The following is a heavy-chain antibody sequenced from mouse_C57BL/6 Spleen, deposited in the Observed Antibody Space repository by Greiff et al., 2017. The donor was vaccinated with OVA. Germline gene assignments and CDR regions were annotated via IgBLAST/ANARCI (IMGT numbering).Heavy chain of an antibody. D-gene: IGHD1-1*01. Sequence: DVQLVESGGGLVKPGGSLKLSCAASGFTFSSYAMSWVRQTPEKRLEWVATISDGGSYTYYPDNVKGRFTISRDNAKNNLYLQMSHLKSEDTAMYYCARVTTVVDWYFDVWGTGTTVTVSS. J-gene: IGHJ1*03. CDR2: ISDGGSYT. V-gene: IGHV5-4*01. CDR1: GFTFSSYA. CDR3: ARVTTVVDWYFDV.